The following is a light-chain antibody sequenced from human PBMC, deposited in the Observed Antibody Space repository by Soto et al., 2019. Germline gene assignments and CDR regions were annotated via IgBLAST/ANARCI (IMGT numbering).Light chain of an antibody. J-gene: IGLJ2*01. CDR1: SSNIGAGYD. V-gene: IGLV1-40*01. CDR2: GNS. CDR3: QSYGSSLSGVV. Sequence: QSVLTQPPSVSVALGQRVTISCTGSSSNIGAGYDVHWYQQLPGTAPKLLIYGNSNRPSGVPDRFSGSKSGTSASLAITGLQAEDEADYYCQSYGSSLSGVVFGGGTKLTVL.